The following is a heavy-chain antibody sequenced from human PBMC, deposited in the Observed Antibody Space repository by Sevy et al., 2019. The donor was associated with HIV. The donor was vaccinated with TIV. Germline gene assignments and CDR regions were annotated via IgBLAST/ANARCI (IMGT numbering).Heavy chain of an antibody. D-gene: IGHD1-26*01. CDR1: GFTLSSYW. CDR3: VAANTWEDY. CDR2: VNSDGSRT. J-gene: IGHJ4*02. Sequence: GGSLRLSCAASGFTLSSYWMHWVRQAPGKGLVWVSGVNSDGSRTNYADSVKGRFTISRDSAKNTLYLQMNSLGAEDTAVYICVAANTWEDYWGQGTLVTVSS. V-gene: IGHV3-74*01.